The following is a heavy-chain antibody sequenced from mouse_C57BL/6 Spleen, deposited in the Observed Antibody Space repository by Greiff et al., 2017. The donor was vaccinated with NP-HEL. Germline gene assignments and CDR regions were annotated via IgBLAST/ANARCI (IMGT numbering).Heavy chain of an antibody. J-gene: IGHJ4*01. CDR1: GFTFSDYG. CDR2: ISSGSSTI. D-gene: IGHD3-1*01. CDR3: ARSSYAMDY. Sequence: EVQLLESGGGLVKPGGSLKLSCAASGFTFSDYGMHWVRQAPEKGLEWVAYISSGSSTIYYADTVKGRITITRDNAKNTLVRQMTSLRSEDTAMDYYARSSYAMDYWGQGTSVTVSS. V-gene: IGHV5-17*01.